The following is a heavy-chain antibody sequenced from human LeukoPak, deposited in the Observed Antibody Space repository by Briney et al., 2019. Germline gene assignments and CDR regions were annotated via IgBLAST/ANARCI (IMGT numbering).Heavy chain of an antibody. J-gene: IGHJ4*02. Sequence: PGGSLRLSCAASGFTFSNYWMHCVRQAPGKGPVWVSRIKSDGSSTRFADSVQGRFTISRDNGKNTLYLQMDSLRAEDTAVYYCARGGETNNWYPGYFDYWGQGALVTVSS. CDR2: IKSDGSST. V-gene: IGHV3-74*01. CDR3: ARGGETNNWYPGYFDY. D-gene: IGHD1-1*01. CDR1: GFTFSNYW.